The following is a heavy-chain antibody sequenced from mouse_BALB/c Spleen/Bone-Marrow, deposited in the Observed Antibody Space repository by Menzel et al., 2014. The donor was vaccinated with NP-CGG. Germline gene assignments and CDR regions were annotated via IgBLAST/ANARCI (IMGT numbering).Heavy chain of an antibody. CDR1: GFTFSSFG. CDR2: ISSGSSTI. J-gene: IGHJ1*01. CDR3: ARRGSNHWYFDV. V-gene: IGHV5-17*02. D-gene: IGHD1-1*01. Sequence: EVMLVESGGGLVQPGGSRKLSCAASGFTFSSFGMHWVRQSPEKGLEWVAYISSGSSTIYYADTVKGRFTMSRDNPKNALFLQMTSLRSEDTATYYCARRGSNHWYFDVWGAGTTVTVSS.